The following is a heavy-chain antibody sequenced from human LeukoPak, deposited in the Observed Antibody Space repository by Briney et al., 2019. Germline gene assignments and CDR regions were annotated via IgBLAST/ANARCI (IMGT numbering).Heavy chain of an antibody. D-gene: IGHD3-22*01. CDR1: GFTFSNYW. CDR3: ARDVPYYYESSGYYSLGFDI. Sequence: GGSLRLSCAASGFTFSNYWMSWVRQAPGKGLEWVANIKQDGSEKYYVDSVKGRFTISRDNAKNSLYLQMNSLRAEDTAVYYCARDVPYYYESSGYYSLGFDIWGQGTMVTVSS. J-gene: IGHJ3*02. V-gene: IGHV3-7*01. CDR2: IKQDGSEK.